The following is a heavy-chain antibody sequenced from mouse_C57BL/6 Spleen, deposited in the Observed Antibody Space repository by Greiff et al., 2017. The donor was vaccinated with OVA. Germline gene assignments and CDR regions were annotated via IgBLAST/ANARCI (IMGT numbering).Heavy chain of an antibody. V-gene: IGHV14-4*01. CDR1: GFNIKDDY. CDR2: IDPENGDT. J-gene: IGHJ4*01. CDR3: TTRGDYAMDY. Sequence: VQLQQSGAELVRPGASVKLSCTASGFNIKDDYMHWVKQRPEQGLEWIGWIDPENGDTEYASKFQGKATITADTSSNPAYLQLSSLTSENTAVYYCTTRGDYAMDYWGQGTSVTVSS.